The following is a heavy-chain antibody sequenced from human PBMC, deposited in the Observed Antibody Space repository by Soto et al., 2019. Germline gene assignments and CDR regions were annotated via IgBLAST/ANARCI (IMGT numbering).Heavy chain of an antibody. CDR1: GGSISSGDYY. D-gene: IGHD1-26*01. V-gene: IGHV4-30-4*01. Sequence: PSETLSLTCTVSGGSISSGDYYWSWIRKPPGKGLEWIGYIYYSGSTYYNPSLKSRVTISADRSKNQFSLKLSSVTAADTAVYYCARGLITGSQYSGGWYYFDSWGQGTQVTVSS. J-gene: IGHJ4*02. CDR2: IYYSGST. CDR3: ARGLITGSQYSGGWYYFDS.